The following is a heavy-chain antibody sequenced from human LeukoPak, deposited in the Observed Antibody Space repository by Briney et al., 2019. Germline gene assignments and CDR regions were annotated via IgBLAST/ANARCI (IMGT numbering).Heavy chain of an antibody. D-gene: IGHD6-19*01. CDR3: ARAGYSSGWYVVY. CDR1: GGSVSSGSYY. J-gene: IGHJ4*02. CDR2: IYHTGST. V-gene: IGHV4-30-2*01. Sequence: SETLSLTCTVSGGSVSSGSYYWSWIRQPPGKGLEWIGYIYHTGSTSYNPSLKTRVTISIDRPRNQFSLKLSSVTAADTAVYYCARAGYSSGWYVVYWGQGTLVTVSS.